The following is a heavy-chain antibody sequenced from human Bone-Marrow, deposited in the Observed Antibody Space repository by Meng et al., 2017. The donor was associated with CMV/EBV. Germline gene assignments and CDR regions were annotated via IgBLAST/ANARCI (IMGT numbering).Heavy chain of an antibody. D-gene: IGHD2-2*01. Sequence: SETLSLTCTVSGYSISSGYYWGWIRQPPGKGLEWIGSIYHSGSTYYNPSLKSRVTISVDTSKNQFSLKLSSVTAADTAVYYCARVVVVPAASSHYYYGMDVWGQGTMVTVSS. CDR2: IYHSGST. CDR1: GYSISSGYY. CDR3: ARVVVVPAASSHYYYGMDV. J-gene: IGHJ6*02. V-gene: IGHV4-38-2*02.